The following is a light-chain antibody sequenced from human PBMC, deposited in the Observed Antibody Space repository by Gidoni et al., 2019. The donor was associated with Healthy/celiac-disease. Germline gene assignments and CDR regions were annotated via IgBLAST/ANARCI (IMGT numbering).Light chain of an antibody. Sequence: EFFLTQSPGTLSLSPGERATLPCRASQSVSSSYLAWYQQKPGQAPRLLIYGASSRATGIPDRVSGSGSGTDFNLTISRLEPEDFEVYYCQQYGSSTMYTFXQXTKLEIK. J-gene: IGKJ2*01. CDR3: QQYGSSTMYT. V-gene: IGKV3-20*01. CDR1: QSVSSSY. CDR2: GAS.